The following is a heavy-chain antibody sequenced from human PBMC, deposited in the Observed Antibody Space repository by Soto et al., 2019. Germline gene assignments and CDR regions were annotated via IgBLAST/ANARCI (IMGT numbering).Heavy chain of an antibody. V-gene: IGHV1-69*12. CDR1: GGTFSSYA. Sequence: QVQLVQSGAEVKKPGSSVKVSCKASGGTFSSYAISWVRQAPGQGLEWMGGIIPIFGTANYAQKFQGRVTITADESTSTAYMELSSLRSEDTAVYYCARAGDIVVVVAATRYYYGMDVWGQGTTVTVSS. D-gene: IGHD2-15*01. J-gene: IGHJ6*02. CDR3: ARAGDIVVVVAATRYYYGMDV. CDR2: IIPIFGTA.